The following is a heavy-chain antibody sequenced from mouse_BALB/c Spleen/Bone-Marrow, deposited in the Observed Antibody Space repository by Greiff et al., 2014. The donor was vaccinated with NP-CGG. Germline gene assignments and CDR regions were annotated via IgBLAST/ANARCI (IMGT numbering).Heavy chain of an antibody. J-gene: IGHJ1*01. Sequence: QVQLKESGPGLVAPSQSLSITCTVSGISLTSYGVSWVRQPPGKGLEWLGVMWGDGSTNYHSALISKLSISKDNSKSQVFLKLNSLQTDDTATYYCAKGPYYGYLYFDVWGAGTTVTVSS. CDR1: GISLTSYG. V-gene: IGHV2-3*01. CDR3: AKGPYYGYLYFDV. D-gene: IGHD1-2*01. CDR2: MWGDGST.